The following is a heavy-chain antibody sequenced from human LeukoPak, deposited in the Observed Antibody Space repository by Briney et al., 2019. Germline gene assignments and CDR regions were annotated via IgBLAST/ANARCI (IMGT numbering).Heavy chain of an antibody. Sequence: GGSLRLSCAASGFTFSSYDMYWVRQATGKGLEWVSSITTAGDTYYPGSVKGRFTISRENAKNSLYLQMNSLRVGDTAVYSCARRVGSWYLDLWGRGTLVTVSS. CDR2: ITTAGDT. CDR1: GFTFSSYD. CDR3: ARRVGSWYLDL. D-gene: IGHD1-26*01. V-gene: IGHV3-13*04. J-gene: IGHJ2*01.